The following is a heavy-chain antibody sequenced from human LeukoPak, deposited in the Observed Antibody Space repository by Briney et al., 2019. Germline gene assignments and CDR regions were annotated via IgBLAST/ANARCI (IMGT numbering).Heavy chain of an antibody. V-gene: IGHV3-53*01. CDR2: VYSGITT. Sequence: GGSLRLSCAGSGFIVGDTHMTWVRQAPGKGLEWVSLVYSGITTHYADSVKGRFSISRDHSNNILYLQMNTLRAEDTAVYYCARLQGYSLGYQYFYYMDVWGAGTTVTVSS. CDR1: GFIVGDTH. CDR3: ARLQGYSLGYQYFYYMDV. J-gene: IGHJ6*03. D-gene: IGHD5-18*01.